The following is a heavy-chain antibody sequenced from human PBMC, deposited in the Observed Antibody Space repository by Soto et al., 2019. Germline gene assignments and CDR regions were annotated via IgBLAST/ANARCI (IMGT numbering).Heavy chain of an antibody. J-gene: IGHJ5*02. CDR1: GASVSHGY. CDR2: MYFGGSF. V-gene: IGHV4-59*02. D-gene: IGHD3-22*01. Sequence: QMQLQASGPGLVKPSETLSLTCNVSGASVSHGYWSWIRQPPGKGLEWFGFMYFGGSFNYTPSLTSRATISVETSKNQFSMKLTSVTASDTAVYYCARSYYDSTGFAVDPWGQGTLVTVSS. CDR3: ARSYYDSTGFAVDP.